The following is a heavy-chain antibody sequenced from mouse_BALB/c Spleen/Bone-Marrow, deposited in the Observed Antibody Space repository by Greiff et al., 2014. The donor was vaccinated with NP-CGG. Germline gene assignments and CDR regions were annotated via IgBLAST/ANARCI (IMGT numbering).Heavy chain of an antibody. J-gene: IGHJ4*01. CDR1: DYTFTSYW. CDR2: INPSNGRT. Sequence: QVHVKQSGAELVKPGASVKLSCKASDYTFTSYWMHWVKQRPGQGLEWIGGINPSNGRTNYNEKFKSKATLTVDKSSSTAYMQLSSLTSEDSAVYYCARRGAGYYAMDYWGQGTSVTVSS. V-gene: IGHV1S81*02. CDR3: ARRGAGYYAMDY.